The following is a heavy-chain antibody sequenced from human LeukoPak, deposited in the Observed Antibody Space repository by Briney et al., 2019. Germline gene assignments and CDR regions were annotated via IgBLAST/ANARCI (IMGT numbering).Heavy chain of an antibody. CDR3: ARSMGYYDFWSGYYHYFDY. J-gene: IGHJ4*02. V-gene: IGHV4-4*07. D-gene: IGHD3-3*01. CDR1: GGSISSYY. CDR2: IYTSGST. Sequence: PSETLSLTCTVSGGSISSYYWSWIRQPAGKGLEWIGRIYTSGSTNYNPSLKSRVTMSVDTSKNQFSLKLSSVTAADTAVYYCARSMGYYDFWSGYYHYFDYWGQGTLVTVSS.